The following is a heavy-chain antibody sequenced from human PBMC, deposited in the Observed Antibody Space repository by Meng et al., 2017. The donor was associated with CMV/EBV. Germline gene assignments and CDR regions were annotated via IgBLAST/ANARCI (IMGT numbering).Heavy chain of an antibody. Sequence: SVQVSRKASLGTLSSYVISWVRQAPGQGLAWMGGIIPIFGTANYAQKLQGRVTITTDESTRTAYRELSSLRSDDTAVYYCARDRKGYYQSRGYYPYDALDIWGQGTMVTVSS. V-gene: IGHV1-69*05. CDR3: ARDRKGYYQSRGYYPYDALDI. CDR2: IIPIFGTA. CDR1: LGTLSSYV. D-gene: IGHD3-22*01. J-gene: IGHJ3*02.